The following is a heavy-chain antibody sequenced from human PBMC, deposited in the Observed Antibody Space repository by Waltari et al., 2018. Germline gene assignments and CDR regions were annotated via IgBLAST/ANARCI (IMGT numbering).Heavy chain of an antibody. Sequence: VQLVESGGGLVQPGGSLRLSCAASGFTFSSYEMNWVRQAPGKGLEWIGEINHSGSTNYNPSLKSRVTISVDTSKNQFSLKLSSVTAADTAVYYCARGATYSSGWYHWFDPWGQGTLVTVSS. J-gene: IGHJ5*02. D-gene: IGHD6-19*01. V-gene: IGHV4-34*01. CDR3: ARGATYSSGWYHWFDP. CDR2: INHSGST. CDR1: GFTFSSYE.